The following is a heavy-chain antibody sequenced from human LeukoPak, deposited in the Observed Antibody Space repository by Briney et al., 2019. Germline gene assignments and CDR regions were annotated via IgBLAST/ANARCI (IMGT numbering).Heavy chain of an antibody. V-gene: IGHV4-38-2*01. CDR2: IYHSGST. D-gene: IGHD3-22*01. Sequence: TSETLSLTCAVSGYSISSGYYWGWIRQPPGKGLEWIGSIYHSGSTYYNPSLKSRVTISVDTSKNQFSLKLSSVTAADTAVYYCARLLQSEWLLLRGYYYYYVDVWGKGTTVTVSS. J-gene: IGHJ6*03. CDR3: ARLLQSEWLLLRGYYYYYVDV. CDR1: GYSISSGYY.